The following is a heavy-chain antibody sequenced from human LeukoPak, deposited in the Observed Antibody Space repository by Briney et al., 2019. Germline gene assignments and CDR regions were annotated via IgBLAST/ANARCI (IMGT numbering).Heavy chain of an antibody. V-gene: IGHV3-64*01. D-gene: IGHD4-17*01. Sequence: GGSLRLSCAASGFTFSTYAMHWVRQAPGRGLEYVSAISSNGASTYYTNSVKGRFTISRDNSKNTLYLQMGSLRTEDLAVYYCARGGPGDAGDYWGQGTLVTVSS. CDR3: ARGGPGDAGDY. CDR2: ISSNGAST. J-gene: IGHJ4*02. CDR1: GFTFSTYA.